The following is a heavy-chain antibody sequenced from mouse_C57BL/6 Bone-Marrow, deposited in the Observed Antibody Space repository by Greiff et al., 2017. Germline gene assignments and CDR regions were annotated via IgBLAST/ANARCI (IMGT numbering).Heavy chain of an antibody. CDR2: IDPSDSET. Sequence: QVQLQQPGAELVRPGSSVTLSCKASGYTFTSYWMHWVKQRPIQGLEWIGNIDPSDSETHYTQKFKDKATLTVDKSSSTAYMQLSRLTSEDAAVYYCARTDRGSRGYFDVWGTGTTVTVSS. CDR1: GYTFTSYW. D-gene: IGHD1-1*01. CDR3: ARTDRGSRGYFDV. V-gene: IGHV1-52*01. J-gene: IGHJ1*03.